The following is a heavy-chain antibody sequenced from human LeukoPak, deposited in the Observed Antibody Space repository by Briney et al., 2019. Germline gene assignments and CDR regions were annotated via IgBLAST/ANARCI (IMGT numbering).Heavy chain of an antibody. D-gene: IGHD3-22*01. CDR2: INPNSGGT. CDR1: GYTFTGYY. J-gene: IGHJ6*02. V-gene: IGHV1-2*02. Sequence: WASVKVSCKASGYTFTGYYMHWVRQAPGQGLEWMGWINPNSGGTNYAQKFQGRVTMTRDTSISTAYMELSSLRSEDTAVYYCARSRLLPITMIVVVTTNYGMDVWGQGTTVTVSS. CDR3: ARSRLLPITMIVVVTTNYGMDV.